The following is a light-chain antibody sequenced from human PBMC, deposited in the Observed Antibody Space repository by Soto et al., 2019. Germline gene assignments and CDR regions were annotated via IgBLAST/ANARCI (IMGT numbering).Light chain of an antibody. V-gene: IGLV1-36*01. CDR3: AVWDDNLNGVV. J-gene: IGLJ2*01. CDR1: RANIGNNA. Sequence: QSVLTQPPSVSEAPRQRVTISCSGSRANIGNNAVNWYHQLPGKAPKLLIYYDDLLSSGVSDRFSGSKSGTSASLAISGLQYEDEADYYCAVWDDNLNGVVFGGGTKLTVL. CDR2: YDD.